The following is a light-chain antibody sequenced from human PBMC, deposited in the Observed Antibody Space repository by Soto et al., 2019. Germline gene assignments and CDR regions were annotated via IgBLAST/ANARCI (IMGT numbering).Light chain of an antibody. J-gene: IGKJ1*01. Sequence: DIVITQSPDSLAVSLGDRATVDCKSTHTVLNSSNNKTYLAWYRKRKGQPPTLLINWASTRQSGVPARLRGSGYGTELTITITDMQAEDFEVYYCQQYKKWPWTFGHGTKVDI. CDR1: HTVLNSSNNKTY. CDR2: WAS. CDR3: QQYKKWPWT. V-gene: IGKV4-1*01.